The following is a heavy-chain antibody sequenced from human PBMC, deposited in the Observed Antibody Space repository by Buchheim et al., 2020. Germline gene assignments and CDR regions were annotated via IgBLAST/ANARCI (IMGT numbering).Heavy chain of an antibody. Sequence: EVQLVESGGGLVQPGGSLRLSCAASGFTFSSYSMNWVRQAPGKGLEWVSYISSASTTIYYVDSVKGRFTISSDNAKNSLFLQMSSLRAEDTAVYYCARGYYVDVVATEFDYWGQGTL. J-gene: IGHJ4*02. CDR3: ARGYYVDVVATEFDY. CDR2: ISSASTTI. V-gene: IGHV3-48*01. CDR1: GFTFSSYS. D-gene: IGHD5-12*01.